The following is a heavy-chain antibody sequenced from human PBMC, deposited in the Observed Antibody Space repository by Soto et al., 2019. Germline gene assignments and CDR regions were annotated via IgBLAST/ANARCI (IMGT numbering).Heavy chain of an antibody. CDR1: GFTFSSYA. D-gene: IGHD3-3*01. Sequence: GGSLRLSCAASGFTFSSYAMSWVRQAPGKGLEWVSAISGSGGSTYYADSVKGRFTISRDNSKNTLYLQMNSLRAEDTAVYYCVYYDFWSGYSPDCWGQGTLVTVSS. CDR2: ISGSGGST. V-gene: IGHV3-23*01. CDR3: VYYDFWSGYSPDC. J-gene: IGHJ4*02.